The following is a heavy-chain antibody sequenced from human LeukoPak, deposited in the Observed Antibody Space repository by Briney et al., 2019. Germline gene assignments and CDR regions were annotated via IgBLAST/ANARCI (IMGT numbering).Heavy chain of an antibody. D-gene: IGHD2-15*01. CDR1: GFTFSSYS. J-gene: IGHJ4*02. CDR2: ISSSSSYI. Sequence: KAGGSLRLSCAASGFTFSSYSMNWVRQAPGKGLEWVSSISSSSSYIYYADSVKGRFTISRDNAKNSLYLQMNSLRAEDTAVYYCARDADYCSGGSCYVDYWGQGTLVTVSS. V-gene: IGHV3-21*01. CDR3: ARDADYCSGGSCYVDY.